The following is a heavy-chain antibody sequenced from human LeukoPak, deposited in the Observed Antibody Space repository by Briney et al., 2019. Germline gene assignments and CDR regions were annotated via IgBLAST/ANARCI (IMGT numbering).Heavy chain of an antibody. V-gene: IGHV3-7*01. D-gene: IGHD5-24*01. J-gene: IGHJ4*02. CDR1: GFTFSSYW. CDR2: IKQDGREK. CDR3: ARLRGARMATFPFDY. Sequence: PGGSLRLSCAASGFTFSSYWMSWVRQAPGKGLEWVANIKQDGREKYYVDSVKGRFTISRDNAKNSLYLQMNSLRAEDTAVYYCARLRGARMATFPFDYWGQGTLVTVSS.